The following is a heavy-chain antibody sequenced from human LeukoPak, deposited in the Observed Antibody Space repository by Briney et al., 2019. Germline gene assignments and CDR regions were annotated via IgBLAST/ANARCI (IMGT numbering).Heavy chain of an antibody. Sequence: GSLRLSCTASGFTLSSYEMTWIRPAPGKGLEWVSSIDYSGDTTYYSDSVKGRFTISRDNSKNTLYLQLNSLRAEDTAVYYCARELVQYYYGSGSYFYYYYMDVWGKGTTVTISS. CDR1: GFTLSSYE. CDR2: IDYSGDTT. D-gene: IGHD3-10*01. CDR3: ARELVQYYYGSGSYFYYYYMDV. V-gene: IGHV3-23*01. J-gene: IGHJ6*03.